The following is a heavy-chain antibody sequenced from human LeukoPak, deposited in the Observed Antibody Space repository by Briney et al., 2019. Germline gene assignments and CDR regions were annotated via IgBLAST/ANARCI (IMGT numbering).Heavy chain of an antibody. Sequence: GESLKISCKGSGYSFTSYWIGWVRQMPGKGLEWMGIIYPGDSDTRYSPSFQGQVTISADKSISTAYLQWSSLKASDTAMYYCARHPRIYCSGGSCYQYYFDYWGQGTLVIVSS. V-gene: IGHV5-51*01. CDR2: IYPGDSDT. J-gene: IGHJ4*02. D-gene: IGHD2-15*01. CDR1: GYSFTSYW. CDR3: ARHPRIYCSGGSCYQYYFDY.